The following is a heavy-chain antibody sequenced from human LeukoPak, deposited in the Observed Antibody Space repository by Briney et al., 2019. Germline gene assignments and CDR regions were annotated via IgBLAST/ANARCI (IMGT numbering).Heavy chain of an antibody. D-gene: IGHD2-8*01. CDR2: ISSSGSST. V-gene: IGHV3-11*06. Sequence: GGSLRLSCAASGFIFSEKYMSWIRQAPGKGLEWVSYISSSGSSTNYADSVKGRFTISRDNAKNSLYLQMNSLRAEDTAVYYCARGSPYDGMDVWGQGTTVTVSS. CDR3: ARGSPYDGMDV. J-gene: IGHJ6*02. CDR1: GFIFSEKY.